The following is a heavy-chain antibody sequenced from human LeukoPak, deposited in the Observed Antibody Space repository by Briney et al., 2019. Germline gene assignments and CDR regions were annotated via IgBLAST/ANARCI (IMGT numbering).Heavy chain of an antibody. V-gene: IGHV3-23*01. CDR3: AITIPSYYFDY. D-gene: IGHD2-2*02. CDR2: ISGSGGSA. Sequence: GGSLRLSCAASGFTFSSYGMSWVRQAPGKGLEWVSAISGSGGSAYYADSVKGRFTISRDNSKNTLYLQMNSLRAEDTAVYYCAITIPSYYFDYWGQGTLVTVSS. CDR1: GFTFSSYG. J-gene: IGHJ4*02.